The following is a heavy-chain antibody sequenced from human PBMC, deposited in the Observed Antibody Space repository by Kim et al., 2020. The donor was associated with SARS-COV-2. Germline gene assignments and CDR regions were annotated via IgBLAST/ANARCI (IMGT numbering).Heavy chain of an antibody. CDR1: GGSISSYY. J-gene: IGHJ4*02. CDR3: ARDAHLYYYDSSGPRGFDY. D-gene: IGHD3-22*01. Sequence: SETLSLTCTVSGGSISSYYWSWIRQPPGKGLEWIGYIYYSGSTNYNPSIKSRVTISVDTSKNQFSLKLSSVTAADTAVYYCARDAHLYYYDSSGPRGFDYWGQGTLVTVSS. CDR2: IYYSGST. V-gene: IGHV4-59*01.